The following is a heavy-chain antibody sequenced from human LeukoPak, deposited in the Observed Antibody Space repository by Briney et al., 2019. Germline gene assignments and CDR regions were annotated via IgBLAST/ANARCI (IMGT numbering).Heavy chain of an antibody. CDR2: IIPIFGTA. CDR3: AREAMVRGVIPQNYYYYYMDV. Sequence: SVKVSCKASGGTFSSYAISWVRQAPGQGLEWMGGIIPIFGTANYAQKFQGRVTITADESTSTAYMELSSLRSEDTAVYYCAREAMVRGVIPQNYYYYYMDVWGKGTTVTISS. CDR1: GGTFSSYA. D-gene: IGHD3-10*01. V-gene: IGHV1-69*13. J-gene: IGHJ6*03.